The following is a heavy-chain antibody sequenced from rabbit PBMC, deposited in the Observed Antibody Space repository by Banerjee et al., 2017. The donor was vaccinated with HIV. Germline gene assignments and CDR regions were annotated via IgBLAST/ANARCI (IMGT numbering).Heavy chain of an antibody. J-gene: IGHJ4*01. V-gene: IGHV1S47*01. CDR1: GFDFSSYG. D-gene: IGHD8-1*01. CDR3: ARRTVYGGNGYGYFNL. Sequence: QEQPVESGGGLVQPGGSLKLSCEVSGFDFSSYGLSWVRQAPGKGLEWIGYIDPVVGSIYYASWVNGRFTFSSHNAQNTVSLQMNSLTAADTATYFCARRTVYGGNGYGYFNLWGQGTLVTVS. CDR2: IDPVVGSI.